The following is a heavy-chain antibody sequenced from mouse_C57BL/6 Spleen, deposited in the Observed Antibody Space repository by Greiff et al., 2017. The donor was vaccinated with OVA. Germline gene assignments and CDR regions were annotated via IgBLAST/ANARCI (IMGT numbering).Heavy chain of an antibody. V-gene: IGHV7-1*01. CDR3: ARDADDGSSCECFGG. CDR1: GFTFSDFS. Sequence: DVKLVESGGGLVQPGRSLRLSCATSGFTFSDFSMEWVRQAPGKGLEWIAASRNKANDSTSEYSVTVKGRFIVTRDTSQSMLYLQMHALRAEDTAIYYCARDADDGSSCECFGGWGTGTTVTV. J-gene: IGHJ1*03. CDR2: SRNKANDSTS. D-gene: IGHD1-1*01.